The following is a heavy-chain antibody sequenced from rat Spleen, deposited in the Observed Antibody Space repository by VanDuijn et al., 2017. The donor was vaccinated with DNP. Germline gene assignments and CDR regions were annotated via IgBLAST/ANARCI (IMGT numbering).Heavy chain of an antibody. V-gene: IGHV5-31*01. Sequence: EVQLVESGGDLVQPGRSLKLSCVASGFTFSDHLMTWIRQVPGRGLEWIASITYDGSSTYYRDSVKGRFTISRDNAKNTLYLQLNSLGSEDTATYYCARRVRDTRAMDAWGQGTSVTVSS. D-gene: IGHD1-11*01. CDR1: GFTFSDHL. CDR3: ARRVRDTRAMDA. CDR2: ITYDGSST. J-gene: IGHJ4*01.